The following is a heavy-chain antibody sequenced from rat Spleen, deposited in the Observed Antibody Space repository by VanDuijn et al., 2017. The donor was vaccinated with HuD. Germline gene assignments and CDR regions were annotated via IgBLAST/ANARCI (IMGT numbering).Heavy chain of an antibody. CDR3: TTNPLEY. CDR1: GFTFSDYY. D-gene: IGHD3-8*01. CDR2: ISYDGGGT. J-gene: IGHJ2*01. V-gene: IGHV5-20*01. Sequence: EVQLVESGGGLVQPGRSLKLSCAASGFTFSDYYMAWVRQAPTKGLEWVASISYDGGGTYYRDSVKGRFTISRDNAKSSLYLQMDSLRSEDTAAYYCTTNPLEYWGQGVMVTVSS.